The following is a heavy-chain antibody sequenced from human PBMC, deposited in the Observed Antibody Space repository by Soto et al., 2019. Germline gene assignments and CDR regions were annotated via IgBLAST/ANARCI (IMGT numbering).Heavy chain of an antibody. J-gene: IGHJ4*02. D-gene: IGHD3-22*01. Sequence: SVKVSCKASGGTFSSYAISWVRQAPGQGLEWMGGIIPIFGTANYAQKFQGRVTITADESTSTAYMELSSLRSEDTAVYYCARDSRYYYDSSGYYLVDYWGQGTLVTVSS. V-gene: IGHV1-69*13. CDR3: ARDSRYYYDSSGYYLVDY. CDR2: IIPIFGTA. CDR1: GGTFSSYA.